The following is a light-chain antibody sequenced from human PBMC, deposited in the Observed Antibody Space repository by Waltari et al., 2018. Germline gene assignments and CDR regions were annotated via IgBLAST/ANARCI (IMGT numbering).Light chain of an antibody. CDR2: WGS. Sequence: DIVMTQSPDSLAVSLGERATINCKSSQTVLYNYNNKNHLAWFKQKPGQPPKLLIFWGSTRESGVPDRFSGSGSGTAFTLTISNLQAEDEAVYYCQQYFSYPRTFGLGTKVEI. V-gene: IGKV4-1*01. CDR3: QQYFSYPRT. CDR1: QTVLYNYNNKNH. J-gene: IGKJ2*01.